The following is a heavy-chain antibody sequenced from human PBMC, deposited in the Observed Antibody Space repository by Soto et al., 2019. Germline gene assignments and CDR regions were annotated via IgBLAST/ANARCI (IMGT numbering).Heavy chain of an antibody. CDR3: ARVQGGQWLVPDY. J-gene: IGHJ4*02. V-gene: IGHV3-33*08. D-gene: IGHD6-19*01. CDR2: IWYDGSNK. CDR1: GFTFSTYA. Sequence: PGGSLRLSCAASGFTFSTYAMHWVRQAPGKGLEWVAVIWYDGSNKYYADSVKGRFTISRDNSKNTLYLQMNSLRAEDTAVYYSARVQGGQWLVPDYWGQGTLVTVSS.